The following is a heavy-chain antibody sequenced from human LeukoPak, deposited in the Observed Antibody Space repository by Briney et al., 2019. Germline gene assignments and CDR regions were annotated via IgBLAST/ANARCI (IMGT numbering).Heavy chain of an antibody. V-gene: IGHV1-3*01. CDR2: INAGNGHT. D-gene: IGHD2-21*01. Sequence: ASVKVSCKASGYTFSNYAIHWVRQAPGQRFEWMGWINAGNGHTKYSQNFQGGATITRDSSASTVYMELSSLTSEDTAVYYCARGIWSARTVDYYLDSWGQGTLVTVSS. CDR1: GYTFSNYA. CDR3: ARGIWSARTVDYYLDS. J-gene: IGHJ4*02.